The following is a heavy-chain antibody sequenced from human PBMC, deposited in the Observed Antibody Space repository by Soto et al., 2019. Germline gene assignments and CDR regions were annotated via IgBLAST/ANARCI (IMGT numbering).Heavy chain of an antibody. CDR1: GFNLRSYA. CDR2: ISANDVGT. J-gene: IGHJ4*02. CDR3: AKAKNDYNWDNRPPFDY. V-gene: IGHV3-23*01. Sequence: EVQLLESGGGVVQPGGSLRLSCEASGFNLRSYAMTWIRQAPGKGLEWVSLISANDVGTYYAESVKTRFTISTDQSRNTVYLQMDSLRADDTAIYYCAKAKNDYNWDNRPPFDYWGQGTFVTVSS. D-gene: IGHD1-20*01.